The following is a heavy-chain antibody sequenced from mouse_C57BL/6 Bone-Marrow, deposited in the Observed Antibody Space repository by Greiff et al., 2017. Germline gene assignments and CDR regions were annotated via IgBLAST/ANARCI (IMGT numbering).Heavy chain of an antibody. CDR3: ALCYGSSFYCYCDV. D-gene: IGHD1-1*01. V-gene: IGHV1-81*01. Sequence: VQLQESGAELVRPGASVKLSCKASGYTFTSYGISWVKQRTGQGLEWIGEIYPRSGNTYYNEKFKGKATLTVDKSSSTAYMQLRSLTSEDSAVYFCALCYGSSFYCYCDVEGRGTTVTV. CDR2: IYPRSGNT. J-gene: IGHJ1*03. CDR1: GYTFTSYG.